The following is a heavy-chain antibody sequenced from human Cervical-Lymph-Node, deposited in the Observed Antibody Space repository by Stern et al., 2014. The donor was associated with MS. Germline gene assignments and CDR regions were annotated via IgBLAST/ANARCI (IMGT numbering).Heavy chain of an antibody. D-gene: IGHD1-1*01. CDR2: ISYDGSNK. J-gene: IGHJ6*02. CDR1: GFTFSSYA. CDR3: ASLRRTKLDRAPYYYGMDV. V-gene: IGHV3-30*01. Sequence: VQLEESGGGVVQPGRSLRLSCAASGFTFSSYAMHWVRQAPGKGLEWVAVISYDGSNKYYADSVKGRFTISRDNSKNTLYLQMNSLRAEDTAVYYCASLRRTKLDRAPYYYGMDVWGQGTTVTVSS.